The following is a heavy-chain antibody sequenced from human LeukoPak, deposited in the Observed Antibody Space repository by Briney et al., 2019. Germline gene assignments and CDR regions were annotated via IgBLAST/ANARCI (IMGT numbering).Heavy chain of an antibody. CDR2: IVPIFGTA. CDR1: GGTFSSYA. CDR3: AKDRDLDIVATFDP. Sequence: SVKVSCKASGGTFSSYAISWVRQAPGQGLEWMGGIVPIFGTANYAQKFQGRVTITADESTSTAYMELSSLRSEDTAVYYCAKDRDLDIVATFDPWGQGTLVTVSS. V-gene: IGHV1-69*13. J-gene: IGHJ5*02. D-gene: IGHD5-12*01.